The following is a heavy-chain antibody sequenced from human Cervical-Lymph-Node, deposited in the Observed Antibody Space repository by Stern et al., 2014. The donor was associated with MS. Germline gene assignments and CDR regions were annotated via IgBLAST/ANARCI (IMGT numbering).Heavy chain of an antibody. J-gene: IGHJ4*02. CDR1: GFNFRTYW. CDR2: INGDGTVS. V-gene: IGHV3-74*02. D-gene: IGHD1-1*01. CDR3: ASAYRAS. Sequence: VQLVESGGGIVQPGGSLMISCVASGFNFRTYWMHWVRQGPGKGLEWVSRINGDGTVSTYADSVRGRFPISRNNANNTMSLQLDNLRVEDTAIYYCASAYRASWGQGTLVTVTT.